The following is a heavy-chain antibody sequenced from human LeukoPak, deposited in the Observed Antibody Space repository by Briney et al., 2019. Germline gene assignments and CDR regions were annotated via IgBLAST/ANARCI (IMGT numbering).Heavy chain of an antibody. CDR1: GGTFSSYA. CDR3: AREPLGCGGDCHFDY. CDR2: IIPIYDQV. J-gene: IGHJ4*02. V-gene: IGHV1-69*05. Sequence: SSGKVSCKASGGTFSSYAFRWMRQAPGQGLEWMVRIIPIYDQVDYAQRFQGRVTITTDESTNTVYMELISLRYEDTAVYYCAREPLGCGGDCHFDYWGKGTLVTVSS. D-gene: IGHD2-21*02.